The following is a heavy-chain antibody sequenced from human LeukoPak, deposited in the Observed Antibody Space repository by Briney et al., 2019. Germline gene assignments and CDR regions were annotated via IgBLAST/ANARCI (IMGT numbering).Heavy chain of an antibody. CDR2: INWNGGST. Sequence: GGSLRLSCAASGFTFDDYGMSWVRQAPGGGLEWVSGINWNGGSTGYADSVKGRFTISRDNAKNSLYLQMNSLRAEDTALYYCARRMDFWSGFDRYYFDYWGQGTLVTVSS. CDR3: ARRMDFWSGFDRYYFDY. CDR1: GFTFDDYG. D-gene: IGHD3-3*01. V-gene: IGHV3-20*04. J-gene: IGHJ4*02.